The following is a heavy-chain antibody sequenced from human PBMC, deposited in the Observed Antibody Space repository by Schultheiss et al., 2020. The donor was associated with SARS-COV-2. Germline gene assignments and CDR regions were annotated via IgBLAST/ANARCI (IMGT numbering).Heavy chain of an antibody. D-gene: IGHD6-13*01. CDR3: ARSIAAAGTKGYFDL. CDR2: IYYSGST. Sequence: SETLSLTCTVSGGSISSYYWSWIRQPPGKGLEWIGSIYYSGSTYYNPSLKSRVTISVDTSKNQFSLKLSSVTAADTAVYYCARSIAAAGTKGYFDLWGRGTLVTVSS. CDR1: GGSISSYY. J-gene: IGHJ2*01. V-gene: IGHV4-59*12.